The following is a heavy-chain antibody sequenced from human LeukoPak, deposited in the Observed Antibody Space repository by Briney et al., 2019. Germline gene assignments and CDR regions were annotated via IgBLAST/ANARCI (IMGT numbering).Heavy chain of an antibody. CDR3: VSKVGLNAFDV. CDR2: IKSKTDGGTT. J-gene: IGHJ3*01. V-gene: IGHV3-15*01. D-gene: IGHD3-10*01. CDR1: GFTFSNAW. Sequence: GGSLRLSCAASGFTFSNAWMSWVRQAPGKGLEWVGCIKSKTDGGTTDYAAPVKGRFTISRDNAKNSVFLQMNSLREEDTAVYYCVSKVGLNAFDVWGQGTMVTVSS.